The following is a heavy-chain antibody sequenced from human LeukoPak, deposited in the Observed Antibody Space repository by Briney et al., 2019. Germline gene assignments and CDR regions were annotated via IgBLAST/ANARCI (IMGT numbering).Heavy chain of an antibody. V-gene: IGHV1-8*02. D-gene: IGHD5-12*01. Sequence: ASVKVSCKASGYTFTSYGISWVRQAPGQGLEWMGWMNPNSGNTGYAQKFRGRVTMTRNTSISTAYMELSSLRSEDTAVYYCARLGGKGYSGYEGYYYYGMDVWGQGTTVTVSS. CDR1: GYTFTSYG. CDR3: ARLGGKGYSGYEGYYYYGMDV. J-gene: IGHJ6*02. CDR2: MNPNSGNT.